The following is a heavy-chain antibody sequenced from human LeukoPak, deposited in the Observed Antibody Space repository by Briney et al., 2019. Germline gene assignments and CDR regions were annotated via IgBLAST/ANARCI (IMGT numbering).Heavy chain of an antibody. J-gene: IGHJ4*02. D-gene: IGHD2-15*01. CDR1: GFTFSDYG. CDR3: ARDHIGLRYCSGGSCHLDY. Sequence: PGGSLRLSCEASGFTFSDYGMHWVRQAPGKGLEWVAFIRFDGKNKYYADSVKGRFTISRDNSNDTLHLQMNSLRPEDTAVYYCARDHIGLRYCSGGSCHLDYWGQGTLVTVSS. V-gene: IGHV3-30*02. CDR2: IRFDGKNK.